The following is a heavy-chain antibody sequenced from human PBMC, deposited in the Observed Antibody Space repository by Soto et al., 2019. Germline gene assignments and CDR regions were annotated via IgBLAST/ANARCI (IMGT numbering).Heavy chain of an antibody. V-gene: IGHV1-18*04. CDR1: GYTFTSYG. CDR2: ISAYNGNT. Sequence: ASVKVSCKASGYTFTSYGISWLRQSPGQGLEWMGWISAYNGNTNYAQKLQGRVTMTTDTSTSTAYMELRSLRSDDTAVYYCAREGIAVAGTHYYYYYGMDVWGQGTTVTVSS. D-gene: IGHD6-19*01. J-gene: IGHJ6*02. CDR3: AREGIAVAGTHYYYYYGMDV.